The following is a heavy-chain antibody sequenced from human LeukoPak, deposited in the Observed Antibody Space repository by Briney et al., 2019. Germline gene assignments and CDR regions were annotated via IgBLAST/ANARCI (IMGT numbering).Heavy chain of an antibody. CDR3: ARDAEEGAFDY. V-gene: IGHV3-11*01. CDR2: ISSSGSTI. D-gene: IGHD3-16*01. Sequence: GGSLGLSCAASGFTFSDYYMSWIRQAPGKGLEWVSYISSSGSTIYYADSVKGRFTISRDNAKNSLYLQMNSLRAEDTAVYYCARDAEEGAFDYWGQGTLVTVSS. CDR1: GFTFSDYY. J-gene: IGHJ4*02.